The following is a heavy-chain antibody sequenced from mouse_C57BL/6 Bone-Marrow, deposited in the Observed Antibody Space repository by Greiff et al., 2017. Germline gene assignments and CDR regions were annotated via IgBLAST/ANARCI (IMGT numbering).Heavy chain of an antibody. CDR1: GFNIKDDY. V-gene: IGHV14-4*01. J-gene: IGHJ2*01. CDR3: TTGFSYFDY. CDR2: IDPENGDT. Sequence: EVQLQQSGAELVRPGASVKLSCTASGFNIKDDYMHWVKQRPEQGLEWIGWIDPENGDTEYASKFQGKATITADTSSNTAYLQLSSLTYEDTAVYYCTTGFSYFDYWGQGTTLKVSS.